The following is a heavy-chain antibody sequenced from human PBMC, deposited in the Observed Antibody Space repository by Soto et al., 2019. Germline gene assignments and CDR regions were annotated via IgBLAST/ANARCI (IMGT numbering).Heavy chain of an antibody. CDR2: ISGSGGST. J-gene: IGHJ4*02. CDR3: AKETYYDFWSGYYSMYYFDY. D-gene: IGHD3-3*01. Sequence: GGSLTPFSAASGFSFISYAMICFRQSPFKWREWVSAISGSGGSTYYADSVKGRFTISRDNSKNTLYLQMNSLRAEDTAVYYCAKETYYDFWSGYYSMYYFDYWGQGTLVTVSS. CDR1: GFSFISYA. V-gene: IGHV3-23*01.